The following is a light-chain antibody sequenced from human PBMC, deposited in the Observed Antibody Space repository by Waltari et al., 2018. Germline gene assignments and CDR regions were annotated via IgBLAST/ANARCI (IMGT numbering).Light chain of an antibody. V-gene: IGKV3-20*01. Sequence: EIVLTQSPGTLSLSPGERVTLSCRASQSVSRSYLAWYQQKAGQAPRLLIYDASNRATGIPDRFSGSVSGTDFTLTISRLEPEDFAVYYCQQYGGSPLTFGGGTKVELK. J-gene: IGKJ4*01. CDR2: DAS. CDR1: QSVSRSY. CDR3: QQYGGSPLT.